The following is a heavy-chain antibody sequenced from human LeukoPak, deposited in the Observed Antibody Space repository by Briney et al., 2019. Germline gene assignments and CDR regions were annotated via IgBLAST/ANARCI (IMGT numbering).Heavy chain of an antibody. Sequence: SETLSLTCTVSDGSISSGSYYWSWIRQPAGKGLERIGRIYTSGSTNYNPSLKSRVTISVDTSKNQFSLKLSSVTAADTAVYYCARGSGSYLSYWGQGTLVTVSS. CDR3: ARGSGSYLSY. J-gene: IGHJ4*02. CDR1: DGSISSGSYY. CDR2: IYTSGST. V-gene: IGHV4-61*02. D-gene: IGHD1-26*01.